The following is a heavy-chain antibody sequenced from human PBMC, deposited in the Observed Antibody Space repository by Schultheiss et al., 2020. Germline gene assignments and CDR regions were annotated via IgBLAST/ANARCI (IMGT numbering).Heavy chain of an antibody. CDR3: ARDEWELLSRQGAFDI. D-gene: IGHD1-26*01. CDR2: IKQDGSEK. CDR1: GFTFSSYW. J-gene: IGHJ3*02. V-gene: IGHV3-7*01. Sequence: GGSLRLSCAASGFTFSSYWMSWVRQAPGKGLEWVANIKQDGSEKYYVDSVKGRFTISRDNAKNSLYLQMNSLRAEDTAVYYCARDEWELLSRQGAFDIWGQGTMVTVSS.